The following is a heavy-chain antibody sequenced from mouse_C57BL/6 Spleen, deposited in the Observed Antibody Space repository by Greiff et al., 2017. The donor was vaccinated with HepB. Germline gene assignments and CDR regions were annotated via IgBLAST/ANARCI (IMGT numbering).Heavy chain of an antibody. CDR3: ALYGSSYGDWYFDV. CDR1: GFSLTSYG. J-gene: IGHJ1*03. Sequence: QVQLQQSGPGLVQPSQSLSITCTVSGFSLTSYGVHWVRQSPGKGLEWLGVIWSGGSTDYNAAFISRLSISKDNSKSKVFFKMNSLQADDTAIYYCALYGSSYGDWYFDVWGTGTTVTVSS. CDR2: IWSGGST. V-gene: IGHV2-2*01. D-gene: IGHD1-1*01.